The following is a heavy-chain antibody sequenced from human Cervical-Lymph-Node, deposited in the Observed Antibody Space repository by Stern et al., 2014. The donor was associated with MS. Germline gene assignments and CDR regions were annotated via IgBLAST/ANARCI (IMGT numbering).Heavy chain of an antibody. Sequence: VQLVESGGGLVQPGRSLRLSCAASGFTFDDYAMHWVRQAPGKGLEWVSGISWNSGSIGYADSVKGRFTISRDNAKNSLYLQMNSLRAEDTALYYCAKDRLRGGAFDIWGQGTMVTVSS. CDR3: AKDRLRGGAFDI. CDR2: ISWNSGSI. J-gene: IGHJ3*02. V-gene: IGHV3-9*01. CDR1: GFTFDDYA. D-gene: IGHD5-12*01.